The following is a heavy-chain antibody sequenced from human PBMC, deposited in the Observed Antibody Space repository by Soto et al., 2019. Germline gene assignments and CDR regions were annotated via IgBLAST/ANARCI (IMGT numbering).Heavy chain of an antibody. CDR2: ISGRGDSA. D-gene: IGHD4-17*01. Sequence: GGSLRLSCAASGFTFTNFSMRWVRQAPGKGLEWVSAISGRGDSAIYADSVKGRMTMSRKNSENRLFVQINSMRAVETTVSYCAKAKYSDSHLGCSDVWGQGTTVTVSS. CDR1: GFTFTNFS. V-gene: IGHV3-23*01. CDR3: AKAKYSDSHLGCSDV. J-gene: IGHJ6*02.